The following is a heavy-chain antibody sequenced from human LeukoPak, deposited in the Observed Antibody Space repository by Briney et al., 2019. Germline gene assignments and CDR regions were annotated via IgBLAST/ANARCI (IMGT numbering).Heavy chain of an antibody. CDR3: ARDRPTGASRVFVVQ. J-gene: IGHJ4*02. Sequence: GGSLRLSCTASGFTLSNHAMTGVRQAPGKGLEWVSSMSSGGTYMYYADSMRGRFTISRDNAKNSLYLVMNSLRAEDTATYYCARDRPTGASRVFVVQWGQGTLVSVSS. V-gene: IGHV3-21*01. D-gene: IGHD2-15*01. CDR2: MSSGGTYM. CDR1: GFTLSNHA.